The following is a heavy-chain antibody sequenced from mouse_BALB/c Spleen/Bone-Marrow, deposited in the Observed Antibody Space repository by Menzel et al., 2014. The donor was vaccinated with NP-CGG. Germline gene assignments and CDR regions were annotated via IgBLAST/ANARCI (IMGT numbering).Heavy chain of an antibody. J-gene: IGHJ3*01. CDR2: IDPANGNT. CDR3: AFYYYGSSLFAY. D-gene: IGHD1-1*01. V-gene: IGHV14-3*02. Sequence: VQLQQSGAELVKPGASVKLSCTASGFNIKDTYMHWVKQRPEQGLEWFGRIDPANGNTKYDPKFQGKATITADTSSNTAYLQLSSLTSEDTAVYYCAFYYYGSSLFAYWGQGTLVTVSA. CDR1: GFNIKDTY.